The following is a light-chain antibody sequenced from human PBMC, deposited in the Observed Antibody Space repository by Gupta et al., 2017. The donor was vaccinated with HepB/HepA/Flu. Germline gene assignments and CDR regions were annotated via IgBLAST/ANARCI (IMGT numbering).Light chain of an antibody. CDR1: QSLNNNY. Sequence: NVLTQSPGTLSLSPGERVTLSCRTSQSLNNNYLAWYQQEPGQAPRLLIYGASTRATGISDRFSGSGSGTDFTLTISRLEPEDFALYYCQQYGSSPLYTFGQGTKLEIK. CDR2: GAS. J-gene: IGKJ2*01. CDR3: QQYGSSPLYT. V-gene: IGKV3-20*01.